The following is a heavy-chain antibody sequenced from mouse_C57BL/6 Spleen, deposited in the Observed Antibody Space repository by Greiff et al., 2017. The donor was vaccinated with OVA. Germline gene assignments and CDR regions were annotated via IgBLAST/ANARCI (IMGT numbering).Heavy chain of an antibody. CDR3: ARGGSTGTGFAY. CDR2: IDPSDSYT. Sequence: QVQLQQPGAELVMPGASVKLSCKASGYTFTSYWMHWVKQRPGQGLEWIGEIDPSDSYTNYNQKFKGKSTLTVDKSSSTAYMQLSSLTSEDSAVYYCARGGSTGTGFAYWGQGTLVTVSA. V-gene: IGHV1-69*01. D-gene: IGHD4-1*01. J-gene: IGHJ3*01. CDR1: GYTFTSYW.